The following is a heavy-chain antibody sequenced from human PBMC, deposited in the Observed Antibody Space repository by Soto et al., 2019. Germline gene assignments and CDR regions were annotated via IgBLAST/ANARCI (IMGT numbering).Heavy chain of an antibody. J-gene: IGHJ4*02. D-gene: IGHD5-18*01. Sequence: QVQLVESGGGVVQPGRSLRLSCAASRFTFSSYAMHWVRQAPGKGLEWVAVISYDGSNKYYADSVKGRFTISRDNSKNTLYLQMNSLRAEDTAVYYCARDPMATIGGGLGYWGQGTLVTVSS. CDR1: RFTFSSYA. CDR3: ARDPMATIGGGLGY. CDR2: ISYDGSNK. V-gene: IGHV3-30-3*01.